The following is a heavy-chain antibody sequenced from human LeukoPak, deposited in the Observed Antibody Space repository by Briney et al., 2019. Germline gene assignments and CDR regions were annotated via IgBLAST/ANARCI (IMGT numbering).Heavy chain of an antibody. CDR1: GGSFSGYY. V-gene: IGHV4-34*01. J-gene: IGHJ5*02. CDR3: ARRPILYCSSTSCYQRLGWFDP. Sequence: PSETLSLTCAVYGGSFSGYYWSWIRQPPGKGLEWIGEINHSGSTNYNPSLKSRVTISVDTPKNQFSLKLSSVTAADTAVYYCARRPILYCSSTSCYQRLGWFDPWGQGTLVTVSS. D-gene: IGHD2-2*01. CDR2: INHSGST.